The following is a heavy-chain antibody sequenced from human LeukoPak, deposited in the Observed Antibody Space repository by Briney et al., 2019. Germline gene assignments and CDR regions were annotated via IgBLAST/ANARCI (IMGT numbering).Heavy chain of an antibody. Sequence: GESLKISCKGSAYIFASYWIGWVRQMPGKGLEWMGIIYPGDSDTRYSPSFQGQVTISADKSITTAYLQWSSLKASDTAIYYCARTMGTSTSSTLDYWGQGTLVTVSS. D-gene: IGHD2-2*01. CDR1: AYIFASYW. CDR3: ARTMGTSTSSTLDY. V-gene: IGHV5-51*01. J-gene: IGHJ4*02. CDR2: IYPGDSDT.